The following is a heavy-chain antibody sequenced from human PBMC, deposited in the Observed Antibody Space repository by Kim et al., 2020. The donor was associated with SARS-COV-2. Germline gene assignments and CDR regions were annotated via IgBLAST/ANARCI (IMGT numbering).Heavy chain of an antibody. CDR3: ASLGYSSSPGRY. D-gene: IGHD6-13*01. J-gene: IGHJ4*02. CDR1: GFTFGDYA. V-gene: IGHV3-9*01. CDR2: ISWNSGSI. Sequence: GGSLRLSCAASGFTFGDYAMHWVRQAPGKGLEWLSGISWNSGSIGYADSVKGRFTISRDNAKNSLYLQMNSLRAEDTALYYCASLGYSSSPGRYWGQGTLVTVSS.